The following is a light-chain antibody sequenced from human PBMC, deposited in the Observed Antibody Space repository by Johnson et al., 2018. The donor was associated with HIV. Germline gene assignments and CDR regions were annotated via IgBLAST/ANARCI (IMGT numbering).Light chain of an antibody. J-gene: IGLJ1*01. CDR2: ENN. CDR3: GTWDSSLSAFYV. V-gene: IGLV1-51*02. Sequence: QSVLTQPPSVSAATGQKVTVSCSGSSSNIGSNYVSWYQQLPGTAPKLLIYENNKRPSRIPDRFSGSKSGTSATLGITGLQTGDEADYYCGTWDSSLSAFYVFGTGTKITFL. CDR1: SSNIGSNY.